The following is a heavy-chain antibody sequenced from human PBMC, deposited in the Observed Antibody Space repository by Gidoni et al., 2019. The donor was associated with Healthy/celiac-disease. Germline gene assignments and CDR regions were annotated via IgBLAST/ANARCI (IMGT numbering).Heavy chain of an antibody. V-gene: IGHV1-3*01. CDR3: ARDSVRAGYSSSWYFDY. Sequence: QVQLVQSGAEVKKPGASVKVSCKASGYTFTSYAMHWVRQAPGQRLEWMGWINAGNGNTKYAQKVQGRVTITRDTSASTAYMELSSLRSEDTAVYYCARDSVRAGYSSSWYFDYWGQGTLVTVSS. CDR2: INAGNGNT. D-gene: IGHD6-13*01. CDR1: GYTFTSYA. J-gene: IGHJ4*02.